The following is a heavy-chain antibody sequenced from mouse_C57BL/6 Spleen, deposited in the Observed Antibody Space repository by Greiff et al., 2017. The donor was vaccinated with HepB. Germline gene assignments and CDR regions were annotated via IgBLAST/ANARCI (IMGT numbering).Heavy chain of an antibody. CDR3: AEGYYGSSQGDY. CDR2: IYPGSGST. V-gene: IGHV1-55*01. D-gene: IGHD1-1*01. J-gene: IGHJ2*01. CDR1: GYTFTSYW. Sequence: VKLQQPGAELVKPGASVKMSCKASGYTFTSYWITWVKQRPGQGLEWIGDIYPGSGSTNYNEKFKSKATLTVDTSSSTAYMQLSSLTSEDSAVYYCAEGYYGSSQGDYWGQGTTLTVSS.